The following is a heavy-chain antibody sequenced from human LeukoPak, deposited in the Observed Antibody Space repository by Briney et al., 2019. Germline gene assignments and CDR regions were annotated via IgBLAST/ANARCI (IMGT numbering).Heavy chain of an antibody. CDR3: ARGEDVGGSNWFDP. D-gene: IGHD2-15*01. J-gene: IGHJ5*02. CDR2: IYYSGST. V-gene: IGHV4-39*01. CDR1: GGSINSNNFY. Sequence: SETLSLTCTVSGGSINSNNFYWGWIRQPPGKGLEWIGSIYYSGSTHYNPSLKSRVTISVDTSKNQFSLRLTSMTAADTAVYYCARGEDVGGSNWFDPWGQGTLVTVSS.